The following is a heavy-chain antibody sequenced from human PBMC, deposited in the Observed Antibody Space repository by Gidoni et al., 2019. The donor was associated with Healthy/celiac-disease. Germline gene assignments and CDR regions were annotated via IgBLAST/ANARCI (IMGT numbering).Heavy chain of an antibody. CDR2: IYYSGST. J-gene: IGHJ5*02. V-gene: IGHV4-39*01. Sequence: QLQLQESGPGLVQPSETLSLTCTVSGVSISSSSYYWGWIRQPPGKGLEWLGSIYYSGSTDYNPSLKSRVTISVDTSKNQFSLKRSSVTAADTAVYYCARHDDLGGAGGSSWYNWFDPWGQGTLVTVAS. D-gene: IGHD6-13*01. CDR3: ARHDDLGGAGGSSWYNWFDP. CDR1: GVSISSSSYY.